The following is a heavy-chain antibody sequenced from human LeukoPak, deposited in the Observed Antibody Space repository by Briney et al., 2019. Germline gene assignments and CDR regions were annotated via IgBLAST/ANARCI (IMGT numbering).Heavy chain of an antibody. CDR1: GYTFTSYY. Sequence: VASVKVSCKASGYTFTSYYMHWVRQAPGQGLEWMGWINPNSGGTNYAQKFQGRVTMTRDTSISTAYMELSRLRSDDTAVYYCARGTRMVVAATTGRFDYWGQGTLVTVSS. CDR2: INPNSGGT. J-gene: IGHJ4*02. V-gene: IGHV1-2*02. D-gene: IGHD2-15*01. CDR3: ARGTRMVVAATTGRFDY.